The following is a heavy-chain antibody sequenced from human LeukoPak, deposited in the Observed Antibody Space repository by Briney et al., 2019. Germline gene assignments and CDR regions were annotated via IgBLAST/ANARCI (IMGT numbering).Heavy chain of an antibody. Sequence: ASVKVSCKASGYTFTSYYMHWVRQAPGQGLEWMGIINPSGGSTSYAQKFQDRVTMTRDMSTSTVYMELSSLRSVDTAVYYCARDHSSGYSDAFDIWGQGTMVTVSS. CDR1: GYTFTSYY. CDR2: INPSGGST. D-gene: IGHD3-22*01. V-gene: IGHV1-46*01. J-gene: IGHJ3*02. CDR3: ARDHSSGYSDAFDI.